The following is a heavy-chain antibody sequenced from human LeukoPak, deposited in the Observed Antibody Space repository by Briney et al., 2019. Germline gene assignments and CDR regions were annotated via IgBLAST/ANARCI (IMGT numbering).Heavy chain of an antibody. D-gene: IGHD5-24*01. Sequence: GGSLRLSCAASGFTFSTYTMNWVRQAPGKGLEWVSSISSRSSYIYYADSVKGRFTISRDNAKNSLYLQMNSLRAEDTAVYYCARTKEMASISYFDSWGQGTLVTVSP. CDR2: ISSRSSYI. J-gene: IGHJ4*02. V-gene: IGHV3-21*01. CDR1: GFTFSTYT. CDR3: ARTKEMASISYFDS.